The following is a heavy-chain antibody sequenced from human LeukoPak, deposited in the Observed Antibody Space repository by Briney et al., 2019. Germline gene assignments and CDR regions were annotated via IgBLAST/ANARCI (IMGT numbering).Heavy chain of an antibody. CDR3: ASFGSGSYFPYYHYGMDV. CDR2: IYYSGST. V-gene: IGHV4-31*03. D-gene: IGHD3-10*01. CDR1: GGSISSGGYS. J-gene: IGHJ6*02. Sequence: SETLSLTCTVSGGSISSGGYSWSWIRQHPGKGLEWIGYIYYSGSTYYNPSLKSRVTISVDTSKNQFSLKLSSVTAADTAVYYCASFGSGSYFPYYHYGMDVWGQGTTVTVSS.